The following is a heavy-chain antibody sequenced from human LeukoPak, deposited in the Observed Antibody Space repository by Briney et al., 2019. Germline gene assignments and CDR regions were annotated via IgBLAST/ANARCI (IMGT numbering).Heavy chain of an antibody. CDR1: GFPFSTLG. V-gene: IGHV3-64D*06. CDR3: VSPVFINF. J-gene: IGHJ4*01. CDR2: IGSDGSGT. D-gene: IGHD1-14*01. Sequence: GGFLRLSCSASGFPFSTLGMHWVRQAPGKGLEHVSTIGSDGSGTYYADSAKDRFIISRDNSKNAVYLQMSSLRPEDTAVYYCVSPVFINFWGQGTLVTVSS.